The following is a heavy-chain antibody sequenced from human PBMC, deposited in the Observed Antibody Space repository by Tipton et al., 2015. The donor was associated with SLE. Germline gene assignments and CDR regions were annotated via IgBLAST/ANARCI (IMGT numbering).Heavy chain of an antibody. V-gene: IGHV4-61*09. CDR2: IYNSGST. CDR1: GDSMSSGSHC. D-gene: IGHD3-22*01. Sequence: TLSLTCTVSGDSMSSGSHCWTWIRRPAGKGLEWIGHIYNSGSTNYNPSLKSRVTMSVDTSKNQFSLKLSSVTAADTAVYYCAREGTYDSSGYCDYWGQGMLVTVSS. J-gene: IGHJ4*02. CDR3: AREGTYDSSGYCDY.